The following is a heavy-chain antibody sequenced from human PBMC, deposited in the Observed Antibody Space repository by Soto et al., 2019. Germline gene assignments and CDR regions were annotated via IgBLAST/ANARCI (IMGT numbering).Heavy chain of an antibody. CDR3: ARSIAVAGKFDY. CDR1: GGTFSSYT. V-gene: IGHV1-69*02. J-gene: IGHJ4*02. Sequence: QVQLVQSGAEVKKPGSSVKVSCKASGGTFSSYTISWVRQAPGQGLEWMGRIIPILGIANYAQKFQGRVTIPANXSTSTADMELSSLRSEDTAVYYCARSIAVAGKFDYWDQGTLVTVSS. D-gene: IGHD6-19*01. CDR2: IIPILGIA.